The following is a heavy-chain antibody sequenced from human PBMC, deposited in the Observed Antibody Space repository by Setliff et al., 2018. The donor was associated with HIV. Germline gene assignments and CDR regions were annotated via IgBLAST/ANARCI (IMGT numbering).Heavy chain of an antibody. J-gene: IGHJ4*02. CDR2: IDWDDDK. D-gene: IGHD6-19*01. V-gene: IGHV2-70*12. CDR3: ARTHIAVAGTSDY. CDR1: GFSLSTSGMC. Sequence: FGPTLVNPTETLTLTCTFSGFSLSTSGMCVSWIRQPPGKALEWLARIDWDDDKRYSTSLKTRLTISKDTSKNQVVLTMTNMDPVDTAMYYCARTHIAVAGTSDYWGQGTLVTVSS.